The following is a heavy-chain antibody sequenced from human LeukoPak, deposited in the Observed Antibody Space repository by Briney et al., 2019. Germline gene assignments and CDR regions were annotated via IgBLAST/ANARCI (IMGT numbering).Heavy chain of an antibody. CDR3: AKSQQVRPYYYYGMDV. V-gene: IGHV3-23*01. D-gene: IGHD3-10*01. Sequence: QSGGSLRLSCAASGFTFSSYAMSWVRQAPGKGLEWVSAISGSGGSTYYADSVKGRFTISIDNSKNTLYLQMNSLRAEDTAVYYCAKSQQVRPYYYYGMDVWGKGTTVTVSS. CDR1: GFTFSSYA. CDR2: ISGSGGST. J-gene: IGHJ6*04.